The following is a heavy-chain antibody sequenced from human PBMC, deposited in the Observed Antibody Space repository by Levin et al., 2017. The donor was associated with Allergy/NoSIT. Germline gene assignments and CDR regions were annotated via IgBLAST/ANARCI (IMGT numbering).Heavy chain of an antibody. Sequence: PGGSLRLSCAASGFTFNNYAMSWVLQAPGKGLEWVSAIINSGVGTYYADSVKGRFTISRDNSKNTMYLQMNSLRAEDTAVYFCAKDAIRGSDQPYYFDYWGQGTLVTASS. CDR3: AKDAIRGSDQPYYFDY. CDR1: GFTFNNYA. D-gene: IGHD6-19*01. V-gene: IGHV3-23*01. CDR2: IINSGVGT. J-gene: IGHJ4*02.